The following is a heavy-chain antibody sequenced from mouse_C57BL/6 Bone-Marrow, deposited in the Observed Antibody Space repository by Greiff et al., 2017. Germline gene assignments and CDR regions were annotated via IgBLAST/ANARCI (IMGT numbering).Heavy chain of an antibody. CDR3: ARGGGDYDDYYAMDY. CDR1: GYTFTSYW. CDR2: IDPSDSYT. J-gene: IGHJ4*01. V-gene: IGHV1-50*01. D-gene: IGHD2-4*01. Sequence: VKLQQPGAELVKPGASVKLSCKASGYTFTSYWMQWVKQRPGQGLEWIGEIDPSDSYTNYNQKFKGKATLTVDTSSSTAYMQLSSLTSEDSAVYYCARGGGDYDDYYAMDYWGQGTSVTVSS.